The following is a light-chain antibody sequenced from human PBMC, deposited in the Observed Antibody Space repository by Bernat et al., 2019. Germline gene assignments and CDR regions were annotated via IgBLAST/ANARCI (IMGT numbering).Light chain of an antibody. CDR3: QQRSNWPPLT. CDR2: DGT. CDR1: QSIDTY. J-gene: IGKJ4*01. Sequence: EIVLTQSPATLSLSPGQRATLSCRASQSIDTYLAWYQQKPGQAPRLLIYDGTSSATSIPARFSGSGSGTDFALTISSLEPEDFAVYYCQQRSNWPPLTFGGGTKVEIK. V-gene: IGKV3-11*01.